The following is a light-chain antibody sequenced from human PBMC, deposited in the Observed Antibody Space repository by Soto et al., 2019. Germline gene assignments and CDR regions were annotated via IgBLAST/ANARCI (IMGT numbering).Light chain of an antibody. V-gene: IGLV2-23*02. CDR1: SSDVGTYNI. CDR2: EVT. J-gene: IGLJ3*02. CDR3: RSYAGTGTWV. Sequence: QSALTQPASVSGSPGQSITITCTGTSSDVGTYNIVSWYQQYPGKAPKVVISEVTKRPSGISDRFSGSKSGNMASLTISGLQPEDEADYYCRSYAGTGTWVFGGGTKLTV.